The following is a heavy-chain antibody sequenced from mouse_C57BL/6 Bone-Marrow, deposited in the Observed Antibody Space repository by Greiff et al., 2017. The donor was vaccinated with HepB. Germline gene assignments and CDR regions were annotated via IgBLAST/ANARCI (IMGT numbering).Heavy chain of an antibody. CDR3: ASYYGRHYYAMDY. CDR1: GFSLTSYG. J-gene: IGHJ4*01. CDR2: IWSGGST. Sequence: QVQLKESGPGLVQPSQSLSITCTVSGFSLTSYGVHWVRQSPGKGLEWLGVIWSGGSTDYNAAFISRLSISKDNSKSQVFFKMNSLQADDTAIYYCASYYGRHYYAMDYWGQGTSVTVSS. V-gene: IGHV2-2*01. D-gene: IGHD1-1*01.